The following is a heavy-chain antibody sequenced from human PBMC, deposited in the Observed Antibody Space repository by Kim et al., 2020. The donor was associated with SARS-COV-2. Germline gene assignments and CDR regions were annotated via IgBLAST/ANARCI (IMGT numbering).Heavy chain of an antibody. CDR3: ARRWVHDY. V-gene: IGHV3-30*01. CDR2: GSKD. D-gene: IGHD1-1*01. Sequence: GSKDNYVDSGKGRFTISRDNSKNTLYLQMNSLRAEDTAVYYCARRWVHDYWGQGTLVTVSS. J-gene: IGHJ4*02.